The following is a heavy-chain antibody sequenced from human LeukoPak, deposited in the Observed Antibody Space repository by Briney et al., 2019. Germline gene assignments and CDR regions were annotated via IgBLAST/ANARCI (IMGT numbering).Heavy chain of an antibody. Sequence: GGSLRLSCAASGFIFSARAMTWDRKAPGKGLEWVSYITASGDSTHYADSVKGRFIISRDSTKNTLYLQMNSLRAEDTAVYYCAKDRYDTSVWPYYYAMDVWGQGTTVTVSS. CDR3: AKDRYDTSVWPYYYAMDV. CDR1: GFIFSARA. CDR2: ITASGDST. J-gene: IGHJ6*02. D-gene: IGHD3-22*01. V-gene: IGHV3-23*01.